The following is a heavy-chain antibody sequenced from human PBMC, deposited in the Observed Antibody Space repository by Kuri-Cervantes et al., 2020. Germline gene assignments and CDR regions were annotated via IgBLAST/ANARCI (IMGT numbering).Heavy chain of an antibody. CDR3: ARGGKYGSGSYGGHYYYYGMDV. CDR1: GYTFTNYV. J-gene: IGHJ6*02. D-gene: IGHD3-10*01. V-gene: IGHV1-3*01. Sequence: ASVKVSCKASGYTFTNYVMHWARQAPGQGLEWMGWINAGNGNTKYSQKLQGRVTMTTDTSTSTAYMELRSLRSDDTAVYYCARGGKYGSGSYGGHYYYYGMDVWGQGTTVTVSS. CDR2: INAGNGNT.